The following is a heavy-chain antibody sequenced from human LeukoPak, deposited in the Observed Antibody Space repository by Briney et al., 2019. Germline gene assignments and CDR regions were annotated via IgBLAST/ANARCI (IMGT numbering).Heavy chain of an antibody. D-gene: IGHD3-22*01. CDR1: GYTFTGYY. Sequence: ASVKVSCKASGYTFTGYYMHWVRQAPGQGLEWTGWINPNSGGTNYAQKFQGRVTMTRDTSISTAYMELSRLRSDDTAVYYCARDPKDDTSGYYYFDYWGQGTLVTVSS. J-gene: IGHJ4*02. CDR2: INPNSGGT. V-gene: IGHV1-2*02. CDR3: ARDPKDDTSGYYYFDY.